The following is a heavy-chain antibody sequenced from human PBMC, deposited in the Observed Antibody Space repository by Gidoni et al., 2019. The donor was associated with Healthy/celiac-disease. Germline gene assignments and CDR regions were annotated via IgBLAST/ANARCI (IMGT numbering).Heavy chain of an antibody. CDR3: AKDPSIAAAGDDAFDI. D-gene: IGHD6-13*01. Sequence: EVQLLESGGGLVQPGGSLRLSCSASGFTFSRYAMSWVRQAQGKGLEWVSAISGSGGSTYYEDSGKGRFTISRDNAKNTLYLQMNSLRAEDTAVYYCAKDPSIAAAGDDAFDIWGQGTMVTVSS. J-gene: IGHJ3*02. CDR1: GFTFSRYA. CDR2: ISGSGGST. V-gene: IGHV3-23*01.